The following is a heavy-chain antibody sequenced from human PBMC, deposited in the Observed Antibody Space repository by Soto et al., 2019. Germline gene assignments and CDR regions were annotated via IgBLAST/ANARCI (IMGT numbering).Heavy chain of an antibody. V-gene: IGHV3-30-3*01. CDR1: GFTFSSYA. D-gene: IGHD2-15*01. J-gene: IGHJ6*02. Sequence: VQLVESGGGLVQPGGSLRLSCAASGFTFSSYAMHWVRQAPGKGLEWVAVISYDGSNKYYADSVKGRFTISRDNSKNTLYLQMNSLRAEDTAVYYCARDPIYCSGGSCSVYYYYGMDVWGQGTTVTVSS. CDR3: ARDPIYCSGGSCSVYYYYGMDV. CDR2: ISYDGSNK.